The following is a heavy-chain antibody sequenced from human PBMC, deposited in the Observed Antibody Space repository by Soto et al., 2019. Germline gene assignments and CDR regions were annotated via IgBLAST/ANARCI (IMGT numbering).Heavy chain of an antibody. V-gene: IGHV3-30*03. CDR1: GFTFSSYG. CDR3: ARDREYCSSTSCRRNYYYYYCGMDV. D-gene: IGHD2-2*01. Sequence: QVQLVESGGGVVQPGRSLRLSCAASGFTFSSYGMHWVRQAPGKGLEWVTFISYDGSNKYFADSVKGRFSISRDNAKNTLYLQMNSLRGEDTAVYYCARDREYCSSTSCRRNYYYYYCGMDVWGQGTTVTVSS. CDR2: ISYDGSNK. J-gene: IGHJ6*02.